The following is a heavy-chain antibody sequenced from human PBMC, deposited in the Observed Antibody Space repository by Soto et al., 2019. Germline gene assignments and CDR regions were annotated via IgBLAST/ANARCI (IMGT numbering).Heavy chain of an antibody. Sequence: QVQLVQSGGGVVQPGRSLRLSCAASGFNFNTYFMHWVRQAPGKGLEWVAMIFPNGRDKEYADSVKGRFTISRDNSNNSMYLQTDSLRPEDTAVYSCARDDEHGSNWDLAYWGQGALVTVSS. J-gene: IGHJ4*02. V-gene: IGHV3-30*13. CDR1: GFNFNTYF. D-gene: IGHD1-26*01. CDR2: IFPNGRDK. CDR3: ARDDEHGSNWDLAY.